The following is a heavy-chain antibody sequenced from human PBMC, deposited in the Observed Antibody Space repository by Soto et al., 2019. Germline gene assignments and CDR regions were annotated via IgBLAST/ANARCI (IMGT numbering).Heavy chain of an antibody. Sequence: QVQLVQSGAEVKEPGSSVKVSCKASGGGNLRDYRTTWVRRAPGQGLEWMGGIIPKLGSANYAQNFQGRVTVNADESTKTVYMELWSPRSDETAVYYCARAGDGYNFGAVNWGQGTPVTVSS. V-gene: IGHV1-69*01. CDR2: IIPKLGSA. J-gene: IGHJ4*02. D-gene: IGHD2-21*01. CDR3: ARAGDGYNFGAVN. CDR1: GGGNLRDYR.